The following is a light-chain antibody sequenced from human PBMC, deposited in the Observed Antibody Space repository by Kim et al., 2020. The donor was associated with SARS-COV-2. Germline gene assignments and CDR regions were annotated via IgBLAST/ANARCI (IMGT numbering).Light chain of an antibody. Sequence: QSVLTQQPSASGTPGQRVTISCSGSSSNIESNYVYWYQQLPGTAPKVLIYRNNERPSGIPDRFSGSKSGTSASLAISGLRSEDEADYYCAAWDDRLSGRVFGGGTKLTVL. CDR1: SSNIESNY. V-gene: IGLV1-47*01. J-gene: IGLJ3*02. CDR2: RNN. CDR3: AAWDDRLSGRV.